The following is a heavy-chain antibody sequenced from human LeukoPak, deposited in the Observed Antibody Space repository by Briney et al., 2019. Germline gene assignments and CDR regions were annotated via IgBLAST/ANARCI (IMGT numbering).Heavy chain of an antibody. D-gene: IGHD6-19*01. Sequence: GGSLRLSCAASGFTFSSYAMSGVRQAPGKGLEWVSAISGSGGSTYYADSVKGRFTISRDNSKKTLYLQMNSLSVEDTAVYYCAKVRLGYCSRWYAYWGQGTLVTVSS. CDR2: ISGSGGST. V-gene: IGHV3-23*01. CDR3: AKVRLGYCSRWYAY. J-gene: IGHJ4*02. CDR1: GFTFSSYA.